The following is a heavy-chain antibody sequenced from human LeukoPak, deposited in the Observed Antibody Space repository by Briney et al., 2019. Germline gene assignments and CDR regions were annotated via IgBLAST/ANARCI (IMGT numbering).Heavy chain of an antibody. CDR1: GFTFSSYW. CDR2: IKQDGSEK. Sequence: PGGSLRLPCAASGFTFSSYWMSWVRQAPGKGLEWVANIKQDGSEKYYVDSVKGRFTISRDNAKNSLYLQMNSLRAEDTAVYYCARDLSYYYDSSGYGSGYFDYWGQGTLVTVSS. CDR3: ARDLSYYYDSSGYGSGYFDY. D-gene: IGHD3-22*01. V-gene: IGHV3-7*01. J-gene: IGHJ4*02.